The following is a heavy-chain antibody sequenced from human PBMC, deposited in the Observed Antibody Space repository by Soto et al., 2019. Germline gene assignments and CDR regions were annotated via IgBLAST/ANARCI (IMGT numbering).Heavy chain of an antibody. D-gene: IGHD6-6*01. V-gene: IGHV3-21*01. J-gene: IGHJ3*02. CDR1: GFTFSSYS. CDR3: ARGHRLVLVGRDAFDI. CDR2: ISSSSSYI. Sequence: EVQLVESGGGLVKPGGSLRLSCAASGFTFSSYSMNWVRQAPGKGLEWVSSISSSSSYIYYADSVKGRFTISRDNAKNSLYLQMNSRRADDTAVYYCARGHRLVLVGRDAFDIWVQGTMVTVSS.